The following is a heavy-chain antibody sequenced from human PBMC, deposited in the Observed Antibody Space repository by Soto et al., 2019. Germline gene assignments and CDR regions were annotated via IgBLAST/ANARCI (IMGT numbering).Heavy chain of an antibody. CDR1: GFTFADYS. V-gene: IGHV3-11*01. J-gene: IGHJ4*02. CDR3: AIQAARNYIVS. D-gene: IGHD6-6*01. Sequence: GGSLRLSCVASGFTFADYSMSWIRQAPGKGLEWLAFIDSRGRTLSYADFVRGRFTISRDNAENSLCLQMNSLRADDTAVYHGAIQAARNYIVSWGQGNLVTVSS. CDR2: IDSRGRTL.